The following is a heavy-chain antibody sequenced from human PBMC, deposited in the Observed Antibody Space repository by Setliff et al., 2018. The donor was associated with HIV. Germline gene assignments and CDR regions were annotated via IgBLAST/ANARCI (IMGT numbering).Heavy chain of an antibody. CDR2: INPSGGIT. D-gene: IGHD4-17*01. V-gene: IGHV1-46*01. J-gene: IGHJ4*02. Sequence: GASVKVSCKASGSTLTNYHMHWVRQAPGQGLEWMGVINPSGGITTYAQKFQGRVTVTKDTSTSTVYMELRSIRSEDTAVYFCASAPLTTVTTGPRYYLDYWGQGTLVTVSS. CDR1: GSTLTNYH. CDR3: ASAPLTTVTTGPRYYLDY.